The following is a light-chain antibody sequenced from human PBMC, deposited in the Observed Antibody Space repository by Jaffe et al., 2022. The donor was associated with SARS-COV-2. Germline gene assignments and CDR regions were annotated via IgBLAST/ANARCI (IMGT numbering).Light chain of an antibody. J-gene: IGKJ2*01. CDR1: QGISNF. V-gene: IGKV1-17*01. Sequence: DIQMTQSPSSLSASVGDRVTITCRASQGISNFLAWYQQKPGKIPKLLIYAASTLQSAVPSRFSGSGSGTEFTLTISSLQPEDFATYFCLQHNSYPRYTFGQGTTLEIK. CDR2: AAS. CDR3: LQHNSYPRYT.